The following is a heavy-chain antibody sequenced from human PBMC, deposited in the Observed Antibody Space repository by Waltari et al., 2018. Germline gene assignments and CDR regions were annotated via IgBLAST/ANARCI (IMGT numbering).Heavy chain of an antibody. Sequence: QVQLVQSGAEVKKPGASVKVSCKVSGYTLTELSMHWVRQAPGKGLEWVAVIWLDGNNKYYADSVKGRFTISRDNSKNTLFLQVNSLRAEDTAVYYCARSDYEILTGCDYWGQGTLVTVSS. D-gene: IGHD3-9*01. CDR1: GYTLTELS. V-gene: IGHV3-33*01. CDR3: ARSDYEILTGCDY. J-gene: IGHJ4*02. CDR2: IWLDGNNK.